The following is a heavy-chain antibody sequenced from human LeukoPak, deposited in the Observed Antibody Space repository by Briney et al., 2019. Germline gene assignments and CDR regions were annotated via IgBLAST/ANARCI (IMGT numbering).Heavy chain of an antibody. Sequence: SETLSLTCTVSDGSITNYDWSWIRQPPGKGLEWIGYIYYSGSTNYNPSLKSRVTISVDTSKNQFSLKLSSVTAADTAVYYCARSSWYRGDAFDIWGQGTMVTVSS. CDR2: IYYSGST. V-gene: IGHV4-59*01. J-gene: IGHJ3*02. CDR1: DGSITNYD. D-gene: IGHD6-13*01. CDR3: ARSSWYRGDAFDI.